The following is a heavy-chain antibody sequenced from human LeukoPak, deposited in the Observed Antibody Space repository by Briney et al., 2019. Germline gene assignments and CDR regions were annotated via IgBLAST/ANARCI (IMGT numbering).Heavy chain of an antibody. CDR1: GGTFSSYA. CDR3: ARCIVVVPAAIAPRYYFDY. D-gene: IGHD2-2*01. Sequence: ASVKVSCKASGGTFSSYAISWVRQAPGQGLEWMGGIILIFGTANYAQKFQGRVTITADESTSTAYMELSSLRSEDTAVYYCARCIVVVPAAIAPRYYFDYWGQGTLVTVSS. V-gene: IGHV1-69*13. J-gene: IGHJ4*02. CDR2: IILIFGTA.